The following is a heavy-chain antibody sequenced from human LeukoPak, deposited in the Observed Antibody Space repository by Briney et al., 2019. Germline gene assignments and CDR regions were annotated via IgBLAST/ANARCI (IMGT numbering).Heavy chain of an antibody. D-gene: IGHD3-22*01. J-gene: IGHJ1*01. Sequence: ASVKVSCKASGYIFTSYGISWVRQAPGQGLEWMGWISAYNGNTNYAQKLQGRVTMTTDTSTSTAYMELRSLRSDDTAVYYCARAPSTYYYDSSGYYWYFQHWGQGTLVTVSS. CDR3: ARAPSTYYYDSSGYYWYFQH. CDR1: GYIFTSYG. CDR2: ISAYNGNT. V-gene: IGHV1-18*01.